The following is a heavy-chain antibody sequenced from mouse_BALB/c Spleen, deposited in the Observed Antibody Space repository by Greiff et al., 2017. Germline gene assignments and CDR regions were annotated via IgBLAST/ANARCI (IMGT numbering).Heavy chain of an antibody. V-gene: IGHV1S56*01. CDR2: IYPGNVNT. Sequence: QVQLQQSGPELVKPGASVRISCKASGYTFTSYYIHWVKQRPGQGLEWIGWIYPGNVNTKYNEKFKGKATLTADKSSSTAYMQLSSLTSEDSAVYFCAREDHYYSYFDYWGQGTTLTVSS. CDR3: AREDHYYSYFDY. CDR1: GYTFTSYY. J-gene: IGHJ2*01. D-gene: IGHD1-2*01.